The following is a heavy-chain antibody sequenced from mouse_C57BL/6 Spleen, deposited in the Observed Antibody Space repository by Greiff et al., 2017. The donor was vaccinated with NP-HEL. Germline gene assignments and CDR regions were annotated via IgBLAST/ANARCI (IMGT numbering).Heavy chain of an antibody. J-gene: IGHJ1*03. Sequence: VQLQQSGAELVRPGASVKLSCKASGYTFTDYYINWVKQRPGQGLEWIARIYPGSGNTYYNEKFKGKATLTAETSSSTAYMQLSSLTSEDSAVYFCAILATYYSNYWYFDVWGTGTTVTVSS. CDR2: IYPGSGNT. D-gene: IGHD2-5*01. V-gene: IGHV1-76*01. CDR1: GYTFTDYY. CDR3: AILATYYSNYWYFDV.